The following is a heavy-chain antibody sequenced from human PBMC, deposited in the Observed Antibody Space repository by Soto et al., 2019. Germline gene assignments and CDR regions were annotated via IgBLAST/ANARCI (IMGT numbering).Heavy chain of an antibody. J-gene: IGHJ6*02. V-gene: IGHV4-59*08. CDR2: IYYSGST. Sequence: SETLSLTCTVPGGSISGYYWIWMRQPPGKGLEWIGYIYYSGSTYYNPSLKSRVTISVDTSKNQFSLKLSSVTAADTAVYYCARGIGYSYGLEYYYYGMDVWGQGTTVTVSS. CDR1: GGSISGYY. D-gene: IGHD5-18*01. CDR3: ARGIGYSYGLEYYYYGMDV.